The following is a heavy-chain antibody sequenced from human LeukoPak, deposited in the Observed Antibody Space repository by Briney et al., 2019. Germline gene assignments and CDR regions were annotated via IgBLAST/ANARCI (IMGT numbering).Heavy chain of an antibody. Sequence: PGGSLRLSCAASGFTFSNYWMNWVRQAPGKGLEWVSYISSSGSTIYYADSVKGRFTISRDNAKNSLYLQMNSLRAEDTAVYYCARGEPAAMFEGELSGYYMDVWGKGTTVTVSS. J-gene: IGHJ6*03. D-gene: IGHD2-2*01. CDR3: ARGEPAAMFEGELSGYYMDV. CDR1: GFTFSNYW. CDR2: ISSSGSTI. V-gene: IGHV3-48*04.